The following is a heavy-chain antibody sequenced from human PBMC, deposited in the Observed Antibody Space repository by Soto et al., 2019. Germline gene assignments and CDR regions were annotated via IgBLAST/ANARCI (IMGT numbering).Heavy chain of an antibody. Sequence: GGSLRLSCAASGFAFSTYGMHWVRQSPGKGLEWVAVISYDGSNKYYTDSVKGRFTISRDNSKNTLFLQMNSLRAEDTAVYYCAKDYALAWLRYYYGMDVWGQGTTVTVSS. CDR3: AKDYALAWLRYYYGMDV. V-gene: IGHV3-30*18. CDR2: ISYDGSNK. CDR1: GFAFSTYG. D-gene: IGHD3-3*01. J-gene: IGHJ6*02.